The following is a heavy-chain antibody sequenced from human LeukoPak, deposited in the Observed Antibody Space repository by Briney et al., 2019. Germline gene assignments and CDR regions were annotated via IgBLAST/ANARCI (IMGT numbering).Heavy chain of an antibody. CDR2: ISYDGSNK. V-gene: IGHV3-30-3*01. J-gene: IGHJ4*02. Sequence: GGSLRLSCAASGFTFSSYAMHWVRQAPGKGLEWVAVISYDGSNKYYADSVKGRFTISRDNSKNTLYLKMNSLRAEDTAVYYCAANPPTVTSNSPFDYWGQGTLVTVSS. D-gene: IGHD4-11*01. CDR1: GFTFSSYA. CDR3: AANPPTVTSNSPFDY.